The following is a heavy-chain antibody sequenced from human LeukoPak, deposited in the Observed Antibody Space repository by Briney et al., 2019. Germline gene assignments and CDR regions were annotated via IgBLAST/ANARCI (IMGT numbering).Heavy chain of an antibody. CDR1: GYTFTTSA. J-gene: IGHJ4*02. CDR2: INTNTGNP. Sequence: GASVKVSCKASGYTFTTSAINWVRQAPGQGLEWMGWINTNTGNPTYAQGFTGRFVFSLDTSVTTAYLQISSLKAEDTAVYYCALTQGYCSTTSCYALDYWGQGTLVTVSS. CDR3: ALTQGYCSTTSCYALDY. D-gene: IGHD2-2*01. V-gene: IGHV7-4-1*02.